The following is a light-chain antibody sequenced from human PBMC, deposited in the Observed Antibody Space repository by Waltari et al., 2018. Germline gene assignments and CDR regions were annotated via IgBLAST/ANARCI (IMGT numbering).Light chain of an antibody. V-gene: IGKV3-20*01. CDR2: GAS. J-gene: IGKJ4*02. CDR3: QQYDTSPLA. Sequence: EIVLTQSPGTLSLSPGERATLSCRASQTVRTSYLAWYQQKPGQAPILLIYGASSRAAGIQDRFSGSGSGTDFSLTISSLEHEDVAVYYCQQYDTSPLAFGGGTKVEIK. CDR1: QTVRTSY.